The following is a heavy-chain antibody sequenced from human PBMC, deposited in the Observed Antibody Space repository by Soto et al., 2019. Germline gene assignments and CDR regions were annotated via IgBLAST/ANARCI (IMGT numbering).Heavy chain of an antibody. J-gene: IGHJ6*02. CDR1: GGSVRSGNHF. Sequence: ETLSLTCSVSGGSVRSGNHFWNWIRQPPGRGLEWLGYMYYTGVTNYNPSLKSRVSMSVDTSKNQFSLKLTSLTAADTAVYYCARGGEPLGYYGLDVWRQGTTVTVSS. CDR2: MYYTGVT. D-gene: IGHD3-10*01. CDR3: ARGGEPLGYYGLDV. V-gene: IGHV4-61*01.